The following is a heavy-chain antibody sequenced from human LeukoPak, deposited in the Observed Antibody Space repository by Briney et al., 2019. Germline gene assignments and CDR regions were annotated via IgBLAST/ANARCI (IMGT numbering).Heavy chain of an antibody. J-gene: IGHJ4*02. D-gene: IGHD4/OR15-4a*01. CDR2: ISASGGTT. V-gene: IGHV3-23*01. Sequence: GGSLRLSCAASGFIFSNYWMTWVRQAPGKGLEWVSAISASGGTTYYADSVKGRFTISRDESKNTLFLQMNTLRAEDTAVYYCAKDALQVLTRGVYFDYWGQGTLVTVSS. CDR1: GFIFSNYW. CDR3: AKDALQVLTRGVYFDY.